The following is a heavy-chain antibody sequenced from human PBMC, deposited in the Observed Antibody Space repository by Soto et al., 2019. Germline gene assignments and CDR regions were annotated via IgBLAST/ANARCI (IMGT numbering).Heavy chain of an antibody. Sequence: EVQLLESGGGLVQRGGSQRLSCAASGFTFTSYVMSWVRQAPGKGLEWVAGISGGGSTAFYADSVKGRFTISRDNAKNTVDLQMDSLRAEDTAIYYCAKDSNKYSSSLRGRYFDYWGQGTLVTVSS. CDR1: GFTFTSYV. D-gene: IGHD3-22*01. J-gene: IGHJ4*02. CDR2: ISGGGSTA. CDR3: AKDSNKYSSSLRGRYFDY. V-gene: IGHV3-23*01.